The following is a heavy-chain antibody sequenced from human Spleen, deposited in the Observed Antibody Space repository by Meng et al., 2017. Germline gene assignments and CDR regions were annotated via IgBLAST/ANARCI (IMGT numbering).Heavy chain of an antibody. V-gene: IGHV4-34*01. D-gene: IGHD4-11*01. CDR1: GGSFSDYY. Sequence: QVQLQQWGAGLLKASEVLSLTCVGSGGSFSDYYWSWIRQPRERGLEWIGEINHSGSTNYNPSLESRATISVDTSQNNLSLKLSSVTAADSAVYYCARGPTTMAHDFDYWGQGTLVTVSS. J-gene: IGHJ4*02. CDR2: INHSGST. CDR3: ARGPTTMAHDFDY.